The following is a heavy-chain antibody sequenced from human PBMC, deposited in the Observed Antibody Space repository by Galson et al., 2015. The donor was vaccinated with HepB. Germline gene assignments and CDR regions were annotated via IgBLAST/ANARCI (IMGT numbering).Heavy chain of an antibody. V-gene: IGHV3-30*04. Sequence: SLRLSCAASGFIFSSYVMHWVRQAPGKGLEWVAVISHDGSNKYYAESVKGRFTISRDNSKNTLYLQMNSLRADDTALYYCARGGTYTYDSSGFIFDYWGQGILVTVSS. CDR2: ISHDGSNK. CDR3: ARGGTYTYDSSGFIFDY. CDR1: GFIFSSYV. J-gene: IGHJ4*02. D-gene: IGHD3-22*01.